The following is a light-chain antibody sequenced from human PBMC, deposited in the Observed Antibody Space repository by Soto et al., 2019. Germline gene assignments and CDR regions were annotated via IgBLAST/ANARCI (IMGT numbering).Light chain of an antibody. CDR1: RSDIGSYNH. J-gene: IGLJ1*01. V-gene: IGLV2-14*03. CDR3: TSNTDRQSYL. CDR2: AVS. Sequence: QLVLTQPASVSGSPGQSITISCSGTRSDIGSYNHVAWYQQIPGKSPKLIIYAVSHRPPGVSARFSCAKFGITASLTFPGLQTEDEVDYYSTSNTDRQSYLFGAGAKVT.